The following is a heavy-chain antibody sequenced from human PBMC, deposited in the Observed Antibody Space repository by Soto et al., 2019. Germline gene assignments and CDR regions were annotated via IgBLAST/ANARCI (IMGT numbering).Heavy chain of an antibody. J-gene: IGHJ4*02. D-gene: IGHD3-10*01. CDR1: GGSISSGDYY. CDR3: ARGSEGYYYGSGSYYFDY. Sequence: QVQLQESGPGLVKPSQTLSLTCTVSGGSISSGDYYWSWIRQPPGKGLEWIGYIYYSGSTYYNPSLKSRVTISVDTAKNQCSLKLSSVTAADTAVYYCARGSEGYYYGSGSYYFDYWGQGTLVTVSS. V-gene: IGHV4-30-4*01. CDR2: IYYSGST.